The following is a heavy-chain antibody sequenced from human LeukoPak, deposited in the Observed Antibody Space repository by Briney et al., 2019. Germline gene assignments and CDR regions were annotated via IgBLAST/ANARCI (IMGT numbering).Heavy chain of an antibody. D-gene: IGHD3-22*01. CDR3: ARDHAMIVVVKTWFDP. J-gene: IGHJ5*02. V-gene: IGHV4-38-2*02. CDR1: GYSISSGYY. CDR2: IYHSGST. Sequence: PSETLSLTCAVSGYSISSGYYWGWIRPPPGKGREWIGSIYHSGSTYYNPSLKSRVTISVDMSKNQFSLKLSSVTAADTAVYYCARDHAMIVVVKTWFDPWGQGTLVTVSS.